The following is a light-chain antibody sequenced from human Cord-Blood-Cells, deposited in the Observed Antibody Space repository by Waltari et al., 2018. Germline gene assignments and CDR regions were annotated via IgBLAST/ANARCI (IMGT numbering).Light chain of an antibody. Sequence: QSVLPQPPSVSGAPGQRVPLPCTGSSPNIRAGYDVPWYQQLPGTAPKLLIYGNSNRPSGVPDRFSGSKSGTSASLAITGLQAEDEADYYCQSYDSSLSVVFGGGTKLTVL. CDR1: SPNIRAGYD. J-gene: IGLJ2*01. CDR3: QSYDSSLSVV. V-gene: IGLV1-40*01. CDR2: GNS.